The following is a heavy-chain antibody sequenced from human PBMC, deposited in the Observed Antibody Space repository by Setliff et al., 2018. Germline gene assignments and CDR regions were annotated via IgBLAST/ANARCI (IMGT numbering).Heavy chain of an antibody. Sequence: SETLSLTCAVSGYSISSGYYWGWIRQPPGKGLEWIGSIYHSGSTNYNPSLKSRVTISVDTSKNQFSLKLSSVTAADTAVYYCARGGYSYGLGGFPLDYWGQGTLVTVSS. CDR2: IYHSGST. J-gene: IGHJ4*02. D-gene: IGHD5-18*01. CDR1: GYSISSGYY. V-gene: IGHV4-38-2*01. CDR3: ARGGYSYGLGGFPLDY.